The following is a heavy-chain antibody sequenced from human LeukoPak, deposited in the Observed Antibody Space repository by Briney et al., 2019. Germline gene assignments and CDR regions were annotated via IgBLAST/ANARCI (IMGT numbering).Heavy chain of an antibody. J-gene: IGHJ4*02. CDR3: ARVASSNDYFDY. V-gene: IGHV4-38-2*02. CDR1: GYSISSGYY. D-gene: IGHD1-1*01. Sequence: SETLSLTCTVSGYSISSGYYWGWIRQPPGKRLDWIGRIYHSGSTYYNPSLKSPVTTTVDTSKNQFSLKLSPVTAADTAVYYCARVASSNDYFDYWGQGTLVTVSS. CDR2: IYHSGST.